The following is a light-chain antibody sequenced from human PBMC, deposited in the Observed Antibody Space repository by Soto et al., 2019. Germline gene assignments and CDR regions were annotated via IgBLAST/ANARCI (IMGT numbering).Light chain of an antibody. J-gene: IGLJ2*01. CDR2: EVS. CDR1: SSDVGSYNL. CDR3: CSYAGCPVV. Sequence: QSALTQPASVSGSPGQSITISCTGTSSDVGSYNLVSWYQQHPGKAPKLMIYEVSKRPSGVSNRFSGSKSGNTASLTISGLQAEDEADYYCCSYAGCPVVFGGGTKLTVL. V-gene: IGLV2-23*02.